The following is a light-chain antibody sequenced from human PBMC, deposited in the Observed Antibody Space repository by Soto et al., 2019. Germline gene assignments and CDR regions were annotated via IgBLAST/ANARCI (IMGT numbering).Light chain of an antibody. CDR3: QQYGSAYT. CDR2: GAS. J-gene: IGKJ2*01. Sequence: EIVVPQSPGPLSLSPGERATLSCRASQSVSSSYLAWYQQKPGQAPRLLIYGASSRATGIPDRFSGSGSGTDFSLTISRLEPEEFAVYYCQQYGSAYTFGQGTKLEIK. V-gene: IGKV3-20*01. CDR1: QSVSSSY.